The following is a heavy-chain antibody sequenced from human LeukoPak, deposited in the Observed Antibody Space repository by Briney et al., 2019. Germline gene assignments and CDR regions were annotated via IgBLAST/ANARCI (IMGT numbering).Heavy chain of an antibody. Sequence: GGSLRLSCAASGFTFSSYAMHWVRQAPGKGLEWVAVISYDGSNKYYADSVKGRFTISRDNSKNTLYLQMNSLRAEDTAVYYCARGSPRGWSPFDPWGQGTLVTVSS. J-gene: IGHJ5*02. D-gene: IGHD2-15*01. CDR2: ISYDGSNK. CDR1: GFTFSSYA. CDR3: ARGSPRGWSPFDP. V-gene: IGHV3-30-3*01.